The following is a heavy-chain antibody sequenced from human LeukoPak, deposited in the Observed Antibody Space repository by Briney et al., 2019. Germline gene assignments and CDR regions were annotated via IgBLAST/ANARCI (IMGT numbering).Heavy chain of an antibody. J-gene: IGHJ3*02. Sequence: SETLSLTCTVSGGSISSSSYYWGWIRQPPGKGLEWIGSIYYSGSTYYNPSLKSRVTISVDTSKNQFSLKLSSVTAADTAVYYCARGGRMVRGVMRLSAFDIWGQGTMVTVSS. V-gene: IGHV4-39*07. CDR2: IYYSGST. CDR3: ARGGRMVRGVMRLSAFDI. D-gene: IGHD3-10*01. CDR1: GGSISSSSYY.